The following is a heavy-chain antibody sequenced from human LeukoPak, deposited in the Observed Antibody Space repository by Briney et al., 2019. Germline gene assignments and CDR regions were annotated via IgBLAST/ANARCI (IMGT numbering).Heavy chain of an antibody. J-gene: IGHJ4*02. CDR3: ARDTVDGPFVTSLDY. V-gene: IGHV3-7*01. Sequence: QSGGSLRLSCAASGFIFSHYWMSWVRQAPGRGLECVANINQYGSETYFVHSVTGRFTIYTDNAKNSLYLQMTSLRHEDTAVYYCARDTVDGPFVTSLDYWGQGARVTVSS. CDR2: INQYGSET. CDR1: GFIFSHYW. D-gene: IGHD5-12*01.